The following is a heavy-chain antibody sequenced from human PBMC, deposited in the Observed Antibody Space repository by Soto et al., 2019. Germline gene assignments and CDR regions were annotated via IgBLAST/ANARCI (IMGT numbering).Heavy chain of an antibody. CDR3: AKDGGAVTTFWNYYGMDV. Sequence: GGSLRLSCAASGFTFSSYAMSWVRQAPGKGLEWVSAISGSGGSTYYADSVKGRFTISRDNSKNTLYLQMNSLRAEDTAVYYCAKDGGAVTTFWNYYGMDVWGQGTTVTVSS. V-gene: IGHV3-23*01. CDR2: ISGSGGST. D-gene: IGHD4-17*01. J-gene: IGHJ6*02. CDR1: GFTFSSYA.